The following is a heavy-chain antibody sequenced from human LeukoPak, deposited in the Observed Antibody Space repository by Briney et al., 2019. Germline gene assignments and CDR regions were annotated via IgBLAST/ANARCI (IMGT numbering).Heavy chain of an antibody. Sequence: PGGSLRLSCAASGFTFSSYSMNWVRQAPGKGLEWVSSISSSSSYIYYADSVKGRFTISRDNAKNSLYLQMNSLRAEDTAVYYCARDSVSPEMATIFPFDYWGQGTLATVSS. CDR2: ISSSSSYI. D-gene: IGHD5-24*01. CDR3: ARDSVSPEMATIFPFDY. J-gene: IGHJ4*02. CDR1: GFTFSSYS. V-gene: IGHV3-21*01.